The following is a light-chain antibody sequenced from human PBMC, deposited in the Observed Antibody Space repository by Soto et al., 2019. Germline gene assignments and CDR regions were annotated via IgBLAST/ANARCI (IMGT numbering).Light chain of an antibody. CDR2: GAS. CDR3: QQYGSSPRT. V-gene: IGKV3-20*01. Sequence: EIVLTQSPGTLALSPGERATLSCGASQSVSSTSLAWYQQKPGQPPRLLIYGASSRAPGIPDRFSGGGSGTDFTLTISGLEPEDFAVYYCQQYGSSPRTFGQGTKLEIK. CDR1: QSVSSTS. J-gene: IGKJ2*01.